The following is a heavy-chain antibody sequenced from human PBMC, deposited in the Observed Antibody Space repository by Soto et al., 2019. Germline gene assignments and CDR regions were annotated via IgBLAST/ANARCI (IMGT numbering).Heavy chain of an antibody. Sequence: QVQLVESGGGVVQPGRSLGLSCEASGFTFSSYGMHWVRQAPGKGLEWVAVILYDGSNKDYADSVKGRFTISRDNPKNTLYLQMNSLRAEDTAMYYCAKSRDGYYHGLDWGQGTLVTVSS. J-gene: IGHJ4*02. CDR2: ILYDGSNK. D-gene: IGHD1-26*01. CDR1: GFTFSSYG. CDR3: AKSRDGYYHGLD. V-gene: IGHV3-33*06.